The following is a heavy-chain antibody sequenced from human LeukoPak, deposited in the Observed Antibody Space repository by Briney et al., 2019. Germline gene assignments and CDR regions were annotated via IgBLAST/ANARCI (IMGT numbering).Heavy chain of an antibody. D-gene: IGHD3-22*01. Sequence: GGSLRLSCAASGYTFGDYGMSWVRQVPGKGLEWVSGTNRRGDITGYADFVKGRFTISRDNAKKSLFLQMNGLRAEDTAVYYCAGGHSSGYYPIDYWGQGTLVTVSS. J-gene: IGHJ4*02. CDR1: GYTFGDYG. V-gene: IGHV3-20*04. CDR2: TNRRGDIT. CDR3: AGGHSSGYYPIDY.